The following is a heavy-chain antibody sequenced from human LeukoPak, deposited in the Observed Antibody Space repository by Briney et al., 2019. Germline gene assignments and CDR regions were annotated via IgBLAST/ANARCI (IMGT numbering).Heavy chain of an antibody. CDR3: VRGSIYYDRSGRHAFDI. Sequence: SETLSLTCTVSGDSVSGISFYWRWIRQHPGKGLQYIGYIQYSGSTNYNPSPNSRVTISVDTSKTQFSLKLSSVTAADTAVYYCVRGSIYYDRSGRHAFDIWGQGTMVTVSS. J-gene: IGHJ3*02. CDR1: GDSVSGISFY. V-gene: IGHV4-61*01. D-gene: IGHD3-22*01. CDR2: IQYSGST.